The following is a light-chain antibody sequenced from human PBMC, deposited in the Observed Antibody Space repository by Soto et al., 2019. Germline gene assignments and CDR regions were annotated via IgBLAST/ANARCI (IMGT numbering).Light chain of an antibody. CDR1: SIDVGDNNY. CDR2: EVS. J-gene: IGLJ2*01. CDR3: SSYTSSSTPVV. V-gene: IGLV2-14*01. Sequence: QSALAQPASVSGSPGQSITISCSGSSIDVGDNNYVSWYQQHPGKAPKLMIYEVSNRPSGVSNRFSGSKSGNTASLTISGLQAEDEADYYCSSYTSSSTPVVFGGGTKLTVL.